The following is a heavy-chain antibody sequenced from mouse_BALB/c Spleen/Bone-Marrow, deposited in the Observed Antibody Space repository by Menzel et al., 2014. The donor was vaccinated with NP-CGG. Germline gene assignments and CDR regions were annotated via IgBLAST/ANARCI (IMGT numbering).Heavy chain of an antibody. CDR1: GYTFXSYW. CDR3: ARSGDYGGFDY. D-gene: IGHD2-4*01. V-gene: IGHV1-7*01. CDR2: INPSTGYT. J-gene: IGHJ2*01. Sequence: QVQLKESGAELAKPGASVKMSCKASGYTFXSYWMHWVKQRPGQGLEWIGYINPSTGYTEYNQKFKDKATLTADKSSSTAYMQLSSLTSEDSAVYYCARSGDYGGFDYWGQGTTLTVSS.